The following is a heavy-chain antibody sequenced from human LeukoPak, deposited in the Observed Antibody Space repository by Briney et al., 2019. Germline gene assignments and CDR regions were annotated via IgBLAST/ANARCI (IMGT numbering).Heavy chain of an antibody. Sequence: KTSETLSLTCTVSGGSISSSSYYWGWVRQPPGKGLEWIGSISYSGNTYYNPSLKSRVTISVDTSKNQFSLKLSSVTAADTAVYYCAVMTQGYWGQGTLVTVSS. J-gene: IGHJ4*02. CDR2: ISYSGNT. V-gene: IGHV4-39*01. CDR3: AVMTQGY. CDR1: GGSISSSSYY. D-gene: IGHD3-16*01.